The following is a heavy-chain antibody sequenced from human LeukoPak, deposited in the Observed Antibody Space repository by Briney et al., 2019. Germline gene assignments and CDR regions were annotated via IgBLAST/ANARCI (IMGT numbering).Heavy chain of an antibody. V-gene: IGHV3-74*01. CDR2: SNPDGSTT. CDR1: GFTFSNSW. J-gene: IGHJ4*02. CDR3: ARGVNGNSDY. Sequence: GGSLTLSCAASGFTFSNSWMHWVRQAPGKGLVWVSRSNPDGSTTTYADSVQGRFAISRDNAKNTLYLQMNSLRAEDTAVYFCARGVNGNSDYWGQGTLVTVSS. D-gene: IGHD2-8*01.